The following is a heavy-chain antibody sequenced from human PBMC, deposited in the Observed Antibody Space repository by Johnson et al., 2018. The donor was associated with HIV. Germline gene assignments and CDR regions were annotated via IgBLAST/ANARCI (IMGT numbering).Heavy chain of an antibody. D-gene: IGHD1-26*01. CDR2: ISWKSINI. J-gene: IGHJ3*02. V-gene: IGHV3-9*01. CDR1: GFSIDDFA. CDR3: ARGRASWELYDAFEI. Sequence: VQLVESGGGLVQPGTSLRLSCAASGFSIDDFAMHWVRQAPGKGLEWVSGISWKSINIVYADSVKGRFTISKDNSRNTLYLQMSSLRAGDTAVYYCARGRASWELYDAFEIWGQGTMVIVSS.